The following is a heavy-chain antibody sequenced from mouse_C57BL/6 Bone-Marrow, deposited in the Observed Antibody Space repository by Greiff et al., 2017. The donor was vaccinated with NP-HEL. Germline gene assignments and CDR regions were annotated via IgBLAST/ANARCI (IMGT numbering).Heavy chain of an antibody. CDR3: ARQYYYGRFYAMDY. CDR2: FSSGSSTI. J-gene: IGHJ4*01. CDR1: GFTFSVYG. D-gene: IGHD1-1*01. Sequence: EVKLMESGGGLVKPGGSLTLPCAVSGFTFSVYGMHWVRQAPEKGLEWVAYFSSGSSTIYYADTVKGRFTISRDNAKNTLFLQMTSLRSEDTAMYYCARQYYYGRFYAMDYWGQGTSVTVSS. V-gene: IGHV5-17*01.